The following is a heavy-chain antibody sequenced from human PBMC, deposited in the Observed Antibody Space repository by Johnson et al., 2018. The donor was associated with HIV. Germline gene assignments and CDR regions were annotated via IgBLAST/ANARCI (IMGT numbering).Heavy chain of an antibody. Sequence: VQLVESGGGVVQPGRSLRLSCAASGFTFSSYDMHWVRQATGKGLEWVSVIYSGGSTYYADSVKGRFTISRDKSKNTLYLQMNSLRTEDTAVYYCARVGSTWTDAFDIWGQGTMVTVSS. J-gene: IGHJ3*02. V-gene: IGHV3-66*02. CDR3: ARVGSTWTDAFDI. CDR2: IYSGGST. D-gene: IGHD6-13*01. CDR1: GFTFSSYD.